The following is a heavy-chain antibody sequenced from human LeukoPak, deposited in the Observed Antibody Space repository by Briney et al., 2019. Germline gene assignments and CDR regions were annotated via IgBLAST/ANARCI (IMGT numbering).Heavy chain of an antibody. CDR1: GFTFSSYG. Sequence: GGSLRLSCAASGFTFSSYGMHWVRQAPGKGLEWVAVISYDGSNKYYADSVKGRFTISRDNSKNTLYLQMSSLRAEDTAVYYCASDAETMIITAPDYWGQGTLVTVSS. V-gene: IGHV3-30*03. CDR3: ASDAETMIITAPDY. J-gene: IGHJ4*02. CDR2: ISYDGSNK. D-gene: IGHD3-22*01.